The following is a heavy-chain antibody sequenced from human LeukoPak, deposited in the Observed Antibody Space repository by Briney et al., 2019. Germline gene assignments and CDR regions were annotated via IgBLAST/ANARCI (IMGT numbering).Heavy chain of an antibody. CDR2: ISSSDTTI. CDR1: GFTFSDYY. V-gene: IGHV3-11*04. CDR3: ARDPGVTLHFDY. J-gene: IGHJ4*02. D-gene: IGHD2-21*02. Sequence: PGGSLRLSCVASGFTFSDYYMSWIRQAPGKGLEWVSYISSSDTTIYYADPVKGRFTISRDNAKNSLYLQMNSLRAEDTAVYYCARDPGVTLHFDYWGQGTLVTVSS.